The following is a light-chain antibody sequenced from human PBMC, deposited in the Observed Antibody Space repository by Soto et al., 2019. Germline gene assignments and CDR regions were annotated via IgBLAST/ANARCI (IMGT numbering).Light chain of an antibody. J-gene: IGKJ1*01. CDR3: QQYNTYSWT. CDR2: GAS. Sequence: EIVLTQSPGTLSLSPGERATLSCRASQSVSSSGYLAWYQQKPGQAPRFLISGASSRATGIPDRFSGSGSGTEFTLTISSLQPDDFATYYCQQYNTYSWTFGQGTKVDIK. CDR1: QSVSSSGY. V-gene: IGKV3-20*01.